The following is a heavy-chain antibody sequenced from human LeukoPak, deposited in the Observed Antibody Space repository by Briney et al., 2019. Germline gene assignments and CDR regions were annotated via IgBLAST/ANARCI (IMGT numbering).Heavy chain of an antibody. J-gene: IGHJ4*02. CDR2: IIPIFGTA. V-gene: IGHV1-69*05. Sequence: SVKVSCKASGGTFSSYAISWVRQAPGQGLEWMGGIIPIFGTANYAQKFQGRVTITTDESTSTAYMELSSLRSEDTAVYYRAREGTAGGNSPFDYWGQGTLVTVSS. CDR1: GGTFSSYA. D-gene: IGHD4-23*01. CDR3: AREGTAGGNSPFDY.